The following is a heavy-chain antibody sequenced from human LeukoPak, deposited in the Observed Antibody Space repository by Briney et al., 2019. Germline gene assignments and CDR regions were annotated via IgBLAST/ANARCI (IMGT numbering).Heavy chain of an antibody. D-gene: IGHD5-24*01. Sequence: GASVKVSCKASGYTFTSYGISWVRQAPGQGLEWMGWTSAYNGNKNYAQKFQGRLTMTAETSTSTAYMELRSLRSDDTAVYYCARDREWRWLHSRDAFDIWGQGTMVTVSS. V-gene: IGHV1-18*01. CDR2: TSAYNGNK. CDR3: ARDREWRWLHSRDAFDI. CDR1: GYTFTSYG. J-gene: IGHJ3*02.